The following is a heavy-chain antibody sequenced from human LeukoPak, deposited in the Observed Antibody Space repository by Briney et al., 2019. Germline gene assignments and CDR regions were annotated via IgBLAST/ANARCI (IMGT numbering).Heavy chain of an antibody. CDR3: ATSPDIEASGTLYYLDF. V-gene: IGHV3-23*01. J-gene: IGHJ4*02. D-gene: IGHD1-14*01. CDR1: GFTFRSYG. CDR2: ISGSGGYT. Sequence: GGSLRLSCAASGFTFRSYGMSWVRQAPGKGPEWVSSISGSGGYTYYADSVQGRFTISRDNSKNTLSLQMNSLRTEDAAIYYCATSPDIEASGTLYYLDFWGQGTLVSVSS.